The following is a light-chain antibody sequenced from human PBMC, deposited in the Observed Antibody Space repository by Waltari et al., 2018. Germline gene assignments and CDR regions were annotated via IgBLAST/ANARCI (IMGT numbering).Light chain of an antibody. CDR2: EVS. V-gene: IGLV2-14*01. CDR1: SSDIGAYKY. Sequence: QSALTQPASVSGSPGQSITISCTGTSSDIGAYKYVSWYQQHPGKAPKLIIYEVSNRPSGVSNRFSGSKSGNTASLSISGLQAEDEADYYCISYAGTNIHWMFGGGTKLTVL. J-gene: IGLJ3*02. CDR3: ISYAGTNIHWM.